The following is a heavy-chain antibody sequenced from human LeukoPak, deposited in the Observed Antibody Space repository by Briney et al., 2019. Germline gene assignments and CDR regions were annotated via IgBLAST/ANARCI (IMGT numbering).Heavy chain of an antibody. Sequence: SGPTLVNPTQTLTLTCTFSGFSLSTSGVGVGWIRQPPGKALESLALIYWDGDKRHSPSLKSRLTITKDTSKNQVVLTMTNMDPVDTATYYCAHLVLSTYSRASTYYFDYWGQGTLVTVSS. CDR2: IYWDGDK. V-gene: IGHV2-5*02. J-gene: IGHJ4*02. CDR1: GFSLSTSGVG. D-gene: IGHD6-19*01. CDR3: AHLVLSTYSRASTYYFDY.